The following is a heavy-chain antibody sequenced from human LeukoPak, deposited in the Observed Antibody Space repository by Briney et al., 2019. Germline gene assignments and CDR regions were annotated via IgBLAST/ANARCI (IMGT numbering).Heavy chain of an antibody. J-gene: IGHJ4*02. CDR3: AKALGYGGTQLAIDY. Sequence: GGSLRLSCAASGFTFSSYAMHWVRQAPGKGLEWVAVISYDGSNKYYADSVKGRFTISRDNSKNTLYLQMNSLRAEDTAVYYCAKALGYGGTQLAIDYWGQGTLVTVSS. CDR2: ISYDGSNK. CDR1: GFTFSSYA. D-gene: IGHD1-26*01. V-gene: IGHV3-30*04.